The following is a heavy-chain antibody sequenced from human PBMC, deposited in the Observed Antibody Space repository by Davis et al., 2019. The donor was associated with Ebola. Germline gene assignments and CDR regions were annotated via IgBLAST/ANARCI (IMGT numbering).Heavy chain of an antibody. D-gene: IGHD2-15*01. V-gene: IGHV1-3*01. Sequence: ASVKVSCKASGYTFTSYAMHWVRQAPGQRLEWMGWINAGNGNTKYSQKFQGRVTITRDTSASTAYMELSSLRSEDTAVYYCARAVVAVAAYYFDYWGQGTLVTVSS. CDR3: ARAVVAVAAYYFDY. CDR1: GYTFTSYA. CDR2: INAGNGNT. J-gene: IGHJ4*02.